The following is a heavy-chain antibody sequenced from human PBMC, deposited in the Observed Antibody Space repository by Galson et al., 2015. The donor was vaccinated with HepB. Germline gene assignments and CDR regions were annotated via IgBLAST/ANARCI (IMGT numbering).Heavy chain of an antibody. CDR1: GFTFSSYV. CDR2: TWYDGSKE. CDR3: ARELIYRSTLRRVYYYNGLDV. J-gene: IGHJ6*02. V-gene: IGHV3-33*01. Sequence: SLRLSCAASGFTFSSYVMHWVRQAPGKGLEWVAVTWYDGSKENYVDSVKGRFSISRDNSKNTLYVQMNSLRAEDTAVYYCARELIYRSTLRRVYYYNGLDVWGQGTTVTVSS. D-gene: IGHD2-2*02.